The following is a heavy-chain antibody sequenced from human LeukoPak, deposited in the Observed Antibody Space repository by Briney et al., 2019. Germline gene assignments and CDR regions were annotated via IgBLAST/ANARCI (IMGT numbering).Heavy chain of an antibody. CDR2: IYTSGST. J-gene: IGHJ4*02. D-gene: IGHD3-9*01. CDR1: GGSISSGSYY. Sequence: SQTLSLTCTVSGGSISSGSYYWSWIRQPAGKGLEWIGRIYTSGSTNYNPSLKSRVTISVDTSKNQFSLKLSSVTAADTAVYYCARIRDYDILTGYYVDYWGQGTLVTVSS. CDR3: ARIRDYDILTGYYVDY. V-gene: IGHV4-61*02.